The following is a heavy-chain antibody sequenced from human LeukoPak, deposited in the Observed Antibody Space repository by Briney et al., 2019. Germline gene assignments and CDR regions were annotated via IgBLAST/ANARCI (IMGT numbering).Heavy chain of an antibody. CDR1: GGSISSSSYY. J-gene: IGHJ4*02. D-gene: IGHD5-12*01. V-gene: IGHV4-61*05. CDR2: IYYSGST. Sequence: PSETLSLTCTVSGGSISSSSYYWGWIRQPPGKGLEWIGYIYYSGSTNYNPSLKSRVTISVDTSKNQFSLKLSSVTAADTAVYYCARVAYYFDYWGQGTLVTVSS. CDR3: ARVAYYFDY.